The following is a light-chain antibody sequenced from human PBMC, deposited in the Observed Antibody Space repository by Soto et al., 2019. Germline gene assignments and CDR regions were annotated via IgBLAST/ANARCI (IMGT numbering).Light chain of an antibody. V-gene: IGLV2-8*01. J-gene: IGLJ1*01. Sequence: QSALTQPPSASGSPGQSVTISCTGTSSDVGAYDYVSWYQQHPGKAPKLMIYEVTKRPSGVPDRFSGSKSGNTASLTVSGLLPEDEADYYCASYAGSNKVFGTGTTLTVL. CDR2: EVT. CDR1: SSDVGAYDY. CDR3: ASYAGSNKV.